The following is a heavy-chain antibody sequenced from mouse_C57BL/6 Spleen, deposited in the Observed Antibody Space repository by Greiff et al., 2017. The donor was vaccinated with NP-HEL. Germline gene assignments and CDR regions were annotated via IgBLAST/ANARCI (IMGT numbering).Heavy chain of an antibody. J-gene: IGHJ3*01. Sequence: QVQLQQPGAELVKPGASVKLSCKASGYTFTSYWMHWVKQGPGRGLEWIGRIDPNSGGTKYNEKFKSKATLTVDKPSSTAYMQLSILTSEDSAVYYCARGTIYYDYECAYWCQGTLVTVSA. CDR2: IDPNSGGT. D-gene: IGHD2-4*01. CDR3: ARGTIYYDYECAY. V-gene: IGHV1-72*01. CDR1: GYTFTSYW.